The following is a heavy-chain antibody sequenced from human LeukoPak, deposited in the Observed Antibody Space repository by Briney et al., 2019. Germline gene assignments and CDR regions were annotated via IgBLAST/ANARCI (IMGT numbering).Heavy chain of an antibody. CDR1: GYTFTDYY. D-gene: IGHD3-22*01. V-gene: IGHV1-69-2*01. J-gene: IGHJ3*01. Sequence: ASVKVSCKVSGYTFTDYYMHWVQQAPGKGLEWMGLVDPEDGETIYAEKFQGRVTITADTSTDTAYMELSSLRSEDTAVYYCARASASPTNSNSYYFETTKKNAFDFWGQGTMVTVSS. CDR2: VDPEDGET. CDR3: ARASASPTNSNSYYFETTKKNAFDF.